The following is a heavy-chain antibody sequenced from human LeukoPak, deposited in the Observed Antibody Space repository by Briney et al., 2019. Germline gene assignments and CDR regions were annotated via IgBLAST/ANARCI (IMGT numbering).Heavy chain of an antibody. Sequence: PGGSLRLSCAASGFTFSSYGMSWVRQAPGKGLEWVSAISGSGGSTYYADSVKGRFTISRDNSKNTLYLQMNGLRAEDTAVYYCAKDRKGRVLVVAARTHFDYWGQGTLVTVSS. V-gene: IGHV3-23*01. CDR3: AKDRKGRVLVVAARTHFDY. CDR2: ISGSGGST. J-gene: IGHJ4*02. D-gene: IGHD2-15*01. CDR1: GFTFSSYG.